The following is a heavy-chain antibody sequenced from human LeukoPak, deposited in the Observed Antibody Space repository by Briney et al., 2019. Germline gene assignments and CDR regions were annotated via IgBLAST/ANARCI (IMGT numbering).Heavy chain of an antibody. CDR2: IIPILGIA. CDR1: GGTFSSYA. CDR3: ARSIAYHPDV. Sequence: SVKVSCKASGGTFSSYAISWVRQAPGQGLEWMGRIIPILGIANYAQKFQGRVTITADKSTSTAYMELSSLRSEDAAVYYCARSIAYHPDVWGQGTTVTVSS. J-gene: IGHJ6*02. V-gene: IGHV1-69*04. D-gene: IGHD6-6*01.